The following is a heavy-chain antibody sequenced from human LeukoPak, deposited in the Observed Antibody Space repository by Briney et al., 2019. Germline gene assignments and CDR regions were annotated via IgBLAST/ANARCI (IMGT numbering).Heavy chain of an antibody. CDR1: GFTFSSYA. CDR2: ISGSGGST. D-gene: IGHD3-22*01. V-gene: IGHV3-23*01. CDR3: ATPYYYDSSGYFRGAFDI. Sequence: PGGSLRLSCAAPGFTFSSYAMSWVRQAPGKGLEWVSAISGSGGSTYYADSVKGRFTISRDNSKNTLYLQMNSLRAEDTAVYYCATPYYYDSSGYFRGAFDIWGQGTMVTVSS. J-gene: IGHJ3*02.